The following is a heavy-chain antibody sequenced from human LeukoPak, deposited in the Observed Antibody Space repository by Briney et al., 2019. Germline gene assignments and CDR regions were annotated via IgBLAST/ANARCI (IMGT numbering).Heavy chain of an antibody. CDR2: IKQDGSEK. V-gene: IGHV3-7*01. D-gene: IGHD6-13*01. J-gene: IGHJ5*02. CDR1: GFTFSSYW. CDR3: ARLSIAAAGTEWFDP. Sequence: RGSLRLSCAASGFTFSSYWMSWVRQAPGKGLEWVANIKQDGSEKYYVDSVKGRFTISRDNAKNSLYLQMNSLRAEDTAVYYCARLSIAAAGTEWFDPWGQGTLVTVSS.